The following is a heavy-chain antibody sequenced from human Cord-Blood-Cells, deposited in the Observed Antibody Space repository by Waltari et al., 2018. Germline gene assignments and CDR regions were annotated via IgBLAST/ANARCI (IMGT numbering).Heavy chain of an antibody. CDR3: ARERSGSYWSAFDI. Sequence: EVQLVGSGGGLVQPGGSLRLSCAASGFTFSSYWMHWVRQAPGKGLVWVSSINSDGSRTSYADAVKGRFTISRDNAKNTLYLQMNSLRAEDTAVYYCARERSGSYWSAFDIWGQGTMVTVSS. D-gene: IGHD1-26*01. V-gene: IGHV3-74*01. CDR2: INSDGSRT. CDR1: GFTFSSYW. J-gene: IGHJ3*02.